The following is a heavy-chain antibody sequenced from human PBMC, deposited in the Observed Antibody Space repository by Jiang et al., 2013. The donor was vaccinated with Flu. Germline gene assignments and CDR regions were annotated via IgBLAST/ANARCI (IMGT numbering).Heavy chain of an antibody. V-gene: IGHV5-51*01. CDR2: IYPGDTYS. Sequence: IYPGDTYSSYDPSFQGQVTMSVDKSTRTAYLQWNSLKASDTATYFCARQLVDASLGTAFDIWGQGTMVTVSS. D-gene: IGHD1-26*01. CDR3: ARQLVDASLGTAFDI. J-gene: IGHJ3*02.